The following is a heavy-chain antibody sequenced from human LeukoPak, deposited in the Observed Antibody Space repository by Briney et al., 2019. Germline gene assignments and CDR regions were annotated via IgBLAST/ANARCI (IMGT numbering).Heavy chain of an antibody. CDR2: INHSGST. CDR1: GGSFSGYY. V-gene: IGHV4-34*01. CDR3: ARGVPSDY. D-gene: IGHD6-6*01. J-gene: IGHJ4*02. Sequence: SETLSLTCAVYGGSFSGYYWSWIRQPPGKGLEWIGEINHSGSTNYNPSLKSRVSTSVDTSKNQFSLKLSSVTAADTAVYYCARGVPSDYWGQGTLVTVSS.